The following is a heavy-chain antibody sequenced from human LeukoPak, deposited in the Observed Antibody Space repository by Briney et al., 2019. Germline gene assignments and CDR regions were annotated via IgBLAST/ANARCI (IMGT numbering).Heavy chain of an antibody. J-gene: IGHJ4*02. D-gene: IGHD3-3*01. Sequence: SETLSLTCTVSGGSISSYYWSWIRQPPGKGLEWIGYIYYSGSTNYNPSLKSRVTISVDRSKNQFSLKLSPVTAADTAVYYCARDLGVAGYFDYWGQGTLVTVSS. CDR1: GGSISSYY. CDR3: ARDLGVAGYFDY. V-gene: IGHV4-59*01. CDR2: IYYSGST.